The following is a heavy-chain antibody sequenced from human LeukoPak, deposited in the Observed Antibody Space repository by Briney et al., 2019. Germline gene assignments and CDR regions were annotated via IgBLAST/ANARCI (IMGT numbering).Heavy chain of an antibody. CDR2: INWNGGST. D-gene: IGHD5-18*01. J-gene: IGHJ4*02. CDR1: GFTFDDHG. Sequence: GGSLRLSCAASGFTFDDHGMNWVRQAPGKGLEWVSGINWNGGSTFYADSVKGRFTISRDDARNALYLQMNSLTAEDTALYHCARDRSYGSFDYWGQGTLVTVSS. V-gene: IGHV3-20*01. CDR3: ARDRSYGSFDY.